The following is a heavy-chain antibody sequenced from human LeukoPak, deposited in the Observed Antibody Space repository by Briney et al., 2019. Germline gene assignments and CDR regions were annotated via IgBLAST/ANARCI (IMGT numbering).Heavy chain of an antibody. CDR2: IYYSGST. V-gene: IGHV4-59*05. D-gene: IGHD3-9*01. J-gene: IGHJ4*02. Sequence: PSETLSLTCTVSGGSISSYYWSWIRQPAGKGLEWIGSIYYSGSTYYNPSLKSRVTISVDTSKNQFSLKLSSVTAADTAVYYCARGNRNYDILTGYASEYYFDYWGQGTLVTVSS. CDR3: ARGNRNYDILTGYASEYYFDY. CDR1: GGSISSYY.